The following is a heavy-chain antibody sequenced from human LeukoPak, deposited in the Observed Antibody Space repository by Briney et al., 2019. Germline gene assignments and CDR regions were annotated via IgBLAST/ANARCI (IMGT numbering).Heavy chain of an antibody. CDR3: AKDLRRWELLLDC. Sequence: GGSLRLSCAASGFTFSSYGMHWVRQAPGKGLEWVAVISYDGSNKYYADSVKGRFTISRDNSKNTLYLQMNSLRAEDTAVYYCAKDLRRWELLLDCWGQGTLVTVSS. V-gene: IGHV3-30*18. J-gene: IGHJ4*02. D-gene: IGHD1-26*01. CDR2: ISYDGSNK. CDR1: GFTFSSYG.